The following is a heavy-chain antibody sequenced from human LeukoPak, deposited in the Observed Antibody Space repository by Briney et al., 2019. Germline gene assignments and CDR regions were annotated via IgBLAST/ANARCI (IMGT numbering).Heavy chain of an antibody. J-gene: IGHJ4*02. Sequence: GGSLRLSCAASGFTFTKYWMTWVRRAPGKGLEWVANIKQDGRETYYVDSVKGRFTISRGNAKNSLYLQMSNLRVEDTAVYYCASGPWELDYWGQGTLVTVSS. CDR1: GFTFTKYW. V-gene: IGHV3-7*01. CDR2: IKQDGRET. D-gene: IGHD1-26*01. CDR3: ASGPWELDY.